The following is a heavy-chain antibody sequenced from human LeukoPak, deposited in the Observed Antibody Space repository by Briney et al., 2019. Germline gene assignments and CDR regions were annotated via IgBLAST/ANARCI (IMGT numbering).Heavy chain of an antibody. CDR2: ISGSGGST. CDR3: AKDIRYNWNYVSGTLDY. J-gene: IGHJ4*02. CDR1: GFTFSSYA. Sequence: GGSLRLSCAASGFTFSSYAMSWVRQAPGKGLEWVSAISGSGGSTYYADSVKGRFTISRDNSKNTLYLQMNSLRAEDTAVYYCAKDIRYNWNYVSGTLDYWGQGTLVTVSS. V-gene: IGHV3-23*01. D-gene: IGHD1-7*01.